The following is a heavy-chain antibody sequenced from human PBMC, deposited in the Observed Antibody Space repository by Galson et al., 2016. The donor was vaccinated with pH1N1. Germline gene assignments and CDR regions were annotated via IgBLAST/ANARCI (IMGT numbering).Heavy chain of an antibody. Sequence: SLRLSCAASGFTFRTYEMHWVRQAPGKGLEWVSYIIGSGSITNYADSVRGRFTISRDNAKNSLFLQMDSLRAEDTAIYYCVREIRDDHNYGNFDYWGQGTLVTVSS. CDR1: GFTFRTYE. J-gene: IGHJ4*02. CDR2: IIGSGSIT. V-gene: IGHV3-48*03. D-gene: IGHD5-24*01. CDR3: VREIRDDHNYGNFDY.